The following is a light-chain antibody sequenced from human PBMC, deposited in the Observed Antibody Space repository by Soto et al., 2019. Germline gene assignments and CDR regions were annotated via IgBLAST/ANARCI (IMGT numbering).Light chain of an antibody. CDR1: SSNIGAGYD. CDR2: GNS. V-gene: IGLV1-40*01. Sequence: SVLTQPPSVSGAPGQRVTISCTGSSSNIGAGYDVHWYQQLPGTAPKLLIYGNSNRPSGVPDRFSGSKSGTSASLAITGLQAEDEADYYCQSYDSSSTPYVFGTGTKVTVL. CDR3: QSYDSSSTPYV. J-gene: IGLJ1*01.